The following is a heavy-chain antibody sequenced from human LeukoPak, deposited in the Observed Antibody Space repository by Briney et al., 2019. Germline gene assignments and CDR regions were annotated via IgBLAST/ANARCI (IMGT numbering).Heavy chain of an antibody. V-gene: IGHV4-34*01. D-gene: IGHD4-17*01. CDR2: INHSGST. Sequence: SETLSLTCAVYGGSFSGYYWSWIRQPPGKGLEWIGEINHSGSTNYKPSLKSRVTISVDTSKNQFSLKLSSVTAADTAVYYCAREDYGDYLLHAFDIWGQGTMVTVSS. CDR3: AREDYGDYLLHAFDI. J-gene: IGHJ3*02. CDR1: GGSFSGYY.